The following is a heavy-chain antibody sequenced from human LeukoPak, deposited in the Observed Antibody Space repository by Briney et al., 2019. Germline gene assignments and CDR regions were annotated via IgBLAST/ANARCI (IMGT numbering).Heavy chain of an antibody. D-gene: IGHD5/OR15-5a*01. CDR3: ARGKVYYYYDY. V-gene: IGHV3-53*01. CDR1: GFNVRSNY. J-gene: IGHJ4*02. CDR2: LHSGGDT. Sequence: GGSLRLSCAVSGFNVRSNYMTWVRQAPGKGLEWVSALHSGGDTYYADSVRGRFTISRGNSENMLFLQMNGLRADDSAIYYCARGKVYYYYDYWGQGTLVTVSS.